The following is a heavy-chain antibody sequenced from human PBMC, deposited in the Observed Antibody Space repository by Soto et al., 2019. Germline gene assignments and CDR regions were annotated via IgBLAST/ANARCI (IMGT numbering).Heavy chain of an antibody. CDR1: GYTFSDYY. D-gene: IGHD3-3*01. J-gene: IGHJ4*02. Sequence: QVQLVESGGDLVKPGGSLRLSCAASGYTFSDYYLSWIRQAPGKGLEWISYIDTSSTKIYYADSVRGRFTISRDNGKNSLFLEMNNLRVEDTAVYFCASHYDLWTGYLSPVYYWGRGTLVTVSS. V-gene: IGHV3-11*01. CDR3: ASHYDLWTGYLSPVYY. CDR2: IDTSSTKI.